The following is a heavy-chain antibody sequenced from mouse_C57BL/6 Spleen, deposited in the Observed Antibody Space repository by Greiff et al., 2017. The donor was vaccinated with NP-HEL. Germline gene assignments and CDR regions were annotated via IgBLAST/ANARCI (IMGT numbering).Heavy chain of an antibody. CDR3: TRRSGFAY. V-gene: IGHV1-15*01. CDR2: IDPETGGT. D-gene: IGHD1-1*01. Sequence: QVQLQQSGAELVRPGASVTLSCKASGYTFTDYEMHWVKQTPVHGLEWIGAIDPETGGTAYNQKFKGKARLTADKSSSTAYMELRSLTSEDSAVYYCTRRSGFAYWGQGTLVTVSA. CDR1: GYTFTDYE. J-gene: IGHJ3*01.